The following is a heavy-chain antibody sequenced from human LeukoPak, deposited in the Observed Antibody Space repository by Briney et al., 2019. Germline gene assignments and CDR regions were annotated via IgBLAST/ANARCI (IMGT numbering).Heavy chain of an antibody. V-gene: IGHV3-38-3*01. Sequence: GGSLRLSCAASGFTVSSNEMSWVRQAPGKGLEWVSSISGGSTYYADPRKGRFTISRDNSKNTLHLQMNSLRAEDTAVYYCARERTYYYYYMDVWGKGTTVTVSS. CDR1: GFTVSSNE. CDR3: ARERTYYYYYMDV. CDR2: ISGGST. J-gene: IGHJ6*03. D-gene: IGHD5-24*01.